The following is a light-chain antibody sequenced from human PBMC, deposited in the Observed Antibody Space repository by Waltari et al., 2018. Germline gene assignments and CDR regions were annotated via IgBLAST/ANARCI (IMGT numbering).Light chain of an antibody. Sequence: QSVLTQPPSVSGAPGQRVTISCTGSSSNLGSGPDVHWDQFRPGAAPKLLIYGNNNRPSGGSVRFSGSKSGTSASLVVTGLQAGDEAVYYCQSYVSTHVVFGGGTQLTVL. CDR1: SSNLGSGPD. J-gene: IGLJ2*01. CDR3: QSYVSTHVV. CDR2: GNN. V-gene: IGLV1-40*01.